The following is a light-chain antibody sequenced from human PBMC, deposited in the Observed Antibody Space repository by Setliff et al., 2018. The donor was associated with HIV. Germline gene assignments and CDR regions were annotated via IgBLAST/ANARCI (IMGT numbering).Light chain of an antibody. Sequence: SVLTQPPSVSAAPGQKVTISCSGSSSDIENNYVSWYQQFPGTAPKLLIYDTNKRHSGIPDRFSGSKSGTSAALGITGLQTGDEADYYCGAWDSSLNTYVFGTGTKVTVL. J-gene: IGLJ1*01. CDR2: DTN. CDR3: GAWDSSLNTYV. V-gene: IGLV1-51*01. CDR1: SSDIENNY.